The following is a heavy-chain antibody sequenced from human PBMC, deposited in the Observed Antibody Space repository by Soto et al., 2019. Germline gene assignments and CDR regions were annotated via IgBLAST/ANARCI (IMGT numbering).Heavy chain of an antibody. CDR3: ARGYGGNSAEYYYYGMDV. Sequence: PGESLKIFCKVSGYSFTSYWIGWVRQMPGKGLEWMGIIYPGDSDTRYSPSFQGQVTISADKSISTAYLQWSSLKASDTAMYYCARGYGGNSAEYYYYGMDVWGQGTTVTVSS. CDR2: IYPGDSDT. CDR1: GYSFTSYW. D-gene: IGHD4-17*01. J-gene: IGHJ6*02. V-gene: IGHV5-51*01.